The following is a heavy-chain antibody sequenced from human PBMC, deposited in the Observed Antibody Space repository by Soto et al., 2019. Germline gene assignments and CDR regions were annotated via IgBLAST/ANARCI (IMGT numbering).Heavy chain of an antibody. J-gene: IGHJ6*02. CDR2: INPDGGST. Sequence: ASVKVSCKASGYTFTNYYMHWVRQAPGQGLEWMGIINPDGGSTTYAQNFQGRVTLTRDTSTSTVYMELNSLRSEDTAVYYCAKDGLRFLEWLVYYYYGMDVWGQGTTVTVSS. CDR1: GYTFTNYY. V-gene: IGHV1-46*01. CDR3: AKDGLRFLEWLVYYYYGMDV. D-gene: IGHD3-3*01.